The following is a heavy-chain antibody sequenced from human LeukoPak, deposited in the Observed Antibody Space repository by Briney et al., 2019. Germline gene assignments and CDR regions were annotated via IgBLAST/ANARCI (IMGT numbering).Heavy chain of an antibody. J-gene: IGHJ3*02. V-gene: IGHV4-39*02. CDR3: ARDDIVVVPAAMGDAFDI. Sequence: PSETLSLTRTVSGGPLSSGSYYWGWIRQPPGKGLEWIGRIYYSRGTYYNPSLKSRVTISVDTSKNQSSLKLSSMTAADTAVYYCARDDIVVVPAAMGDAFDIWGQGTMVTVSS. CDR2: IYYSRGT. CDR1: GGPLSSGSYY. D-gene: IGHD2-2*01.